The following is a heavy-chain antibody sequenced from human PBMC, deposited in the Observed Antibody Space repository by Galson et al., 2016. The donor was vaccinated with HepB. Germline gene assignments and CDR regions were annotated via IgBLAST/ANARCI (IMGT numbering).Heavy chain of an antibody. J-gene: IGHJ4*02. CDR3: AKTVRMTTVTGFDY. D-gene: IGHD4-17*01. Sequence: SLRLSCAASGFTFSSYGMHWVRQAPGKGLEWVAVISYDGSNKYYADSVKGRFTISRDNSKNTLYLQTNSLRAEDTAVYYCAKTVRMTTVTGFDYWGQGTLVTVSS. CDR2: ISYDGSNK. CDR1: GFTFSSYG. V-gene: IGHV3-30*18.